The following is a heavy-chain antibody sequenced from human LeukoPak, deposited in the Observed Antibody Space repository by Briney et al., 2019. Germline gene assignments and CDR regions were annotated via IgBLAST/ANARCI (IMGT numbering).Heavy chain of an antibody. D-gene: IGHD1-26*01. V-gene: IGHV1-2*02. CDR2: INPNSGGT. CDR3: APSRKWELPPGY. J-gene: IGHJ4*02. Sequence: ASVKVSCKASGYTFTGYYMHWVRQAPGQGLEWMGWINPNSGGTNYAQKFQGRVTMTRDTSISTAYMELSRLRSDDTTVYYCAPSRKWELPPGYWGQGTLVTVSS. CDR1: GYTFTGYY.